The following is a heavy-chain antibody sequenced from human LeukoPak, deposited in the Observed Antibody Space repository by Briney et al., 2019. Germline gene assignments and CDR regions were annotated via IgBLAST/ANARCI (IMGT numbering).Heavy chain of an antibody. Sequence: GGSLGLSCAASGFTFSSYMMNWVRQAPGKGLEWVSSINSGSTYTYYTESVKGRFTISRDNAKNSVYLQMNSLRVEDTAIYYCARSGTRGDASDIWGQGTMVTVSS. V-gene: IGHV3-21*04. J-gene: IGHJ3*02. CDR1: GFTFSSYM. CDR3: ARSGTRGDASDI. CDR2: INSGSTYT. D-gene: IGHD5-12*01.